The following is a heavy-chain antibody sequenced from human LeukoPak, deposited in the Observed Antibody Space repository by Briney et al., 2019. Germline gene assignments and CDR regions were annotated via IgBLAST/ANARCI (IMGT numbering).Heavy chain of an antibody. CDR1: GYTFTSYD. V-gene: IGHV1-8*03. CDR3: ARSNYYDSSGYFPTDY. D-gene: IGHD3-22*01. CDR2: MNPNSGHT. J-gene: IGHJ4*02. Sequence: DSVKVSCKASGYTFTSYDINWVRQATGQGLEWMGWMNPNSGHTDYAQKFQGRVTITRNTSLSTAYMELSSLRSEDTAVYYCARSNYYDSSGYFPTDYWGQGTLVTVSS.